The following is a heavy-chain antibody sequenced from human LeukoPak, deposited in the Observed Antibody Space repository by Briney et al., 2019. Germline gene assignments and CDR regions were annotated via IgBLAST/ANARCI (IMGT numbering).Heavy chain of an antibody. CDR2: IWYDGSNK. V-gene: IGHV3-33*01. CDR1: GFTFSSYG. D-gene: IGHD4-17*01. Sequence: GGSLRLSCAASGFTFSSYGMHWVRQAPGKGLEWVAVIWYDGSNKYYADSMKGRFTISRDNSKNTLYLQMNSLRAEDTAVYYCARDNTTVSYYFDYWGQGTLVTVSS. J-gene: IGHJ4*02. CDR3: ARDNTTVSYYFDY.